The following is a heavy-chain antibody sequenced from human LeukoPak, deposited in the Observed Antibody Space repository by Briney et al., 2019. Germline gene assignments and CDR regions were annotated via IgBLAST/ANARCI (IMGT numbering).Heavy chain of an antibody. J-gene: IGHJ4*02. D-gene: IGHD6-19*01. CDR1: GGSFSSYY. Sequence: SETLSLTCAVYGGSFSSYYWSWIRQPPGKGLEWIGEINDSGSTNYSPSLKSRVSMSLDASKSQFSLKLRSVTAADTAIYYCARRLYGIGWVLDYWGQGALVTVSS. CDR3: ARRLYGIGWVLDY. CDR2: INDSGST. V-gene: IGHV4-34*01.